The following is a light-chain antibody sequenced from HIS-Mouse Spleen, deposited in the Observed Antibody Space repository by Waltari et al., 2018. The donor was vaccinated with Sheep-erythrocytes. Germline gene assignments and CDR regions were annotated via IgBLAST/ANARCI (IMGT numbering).Light chain of an antibody. V-gene: IGLV3-1*01. CDR2: QDS. CDR3: QAWDSSTAWV. CDR1: KLGDKY. Sequence: SYELTHPPSVSVSPGQTASITCSGHKLGDKYACWYQQKPGQSPVLVIYQDSKRPSGIPERFSGSNSGNTATLTISGTQAMDEADYYCQAWDSSTAWVFGGGTKLTVL. J-gene: IGLJ3*02.